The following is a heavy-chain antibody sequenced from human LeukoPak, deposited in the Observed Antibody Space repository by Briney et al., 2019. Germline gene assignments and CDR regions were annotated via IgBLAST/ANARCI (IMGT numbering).Heavy chain of an antibody. J-gene: IGHJ4*02. V-gene: IGHV3-30*03. Sequence: GGSLRLSCAASGFTFSSYGMHWVRQAPGKGLEWVAVISYDGSNKYYADSVKGRFTISRDNSKNTLYLQMNSLRAEDTAVYYCARGVTMIVVVMSYFDYWGQGTLVTVSS. CDR1: GFTFSSYG. CDR2: ISYDGSNK. D-gene: IGHD3-22*01. CDR3: ARGVTMIVVVMSYFDY.